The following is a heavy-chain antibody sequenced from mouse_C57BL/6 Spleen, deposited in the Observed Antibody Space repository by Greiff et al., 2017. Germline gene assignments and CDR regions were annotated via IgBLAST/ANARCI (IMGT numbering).Heavy chain of an antibody. J-gene: IGHJ4*01. CDR2: INSDGGST. D-gene: IGHD2-3*01. CDR3: ARHNHDGHYEGAMDY. Sequence: EVQLQESGGGLVQPGESLKLSCESNEYEFPSHDMSWVRKTPEKRLELVAAINSDGGSTYYPDTMERRFIISRDNTNKTLYLQMSSLRSEDTALYYCARHNHDGHYEGAMDYWGQGTSVTVSS. V-gene: IGHV5-2*01. CDR1: EYEFPSHD.